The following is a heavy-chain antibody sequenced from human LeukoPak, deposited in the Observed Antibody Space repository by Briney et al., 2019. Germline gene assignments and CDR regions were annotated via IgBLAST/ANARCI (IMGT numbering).Heavy chain of an antibody. Sequence: ASVKVSCKASGGTFSSYTISWVRQAPGQGLEWMGRIIPILGIANYAQKFQGRVTITADKSTGTAYMELSSLRSEDTAVYYCARDVGPGRELLMAGAFDIWGQGTMVTVSS. D-gene: IGHD1-7*01. V-gene: IGHV1-69*04. CDR1: GGTFSSYT. CDR2: IIPILGIA. J-gene: IGHJ3*02. CDR3: ARDVGPGRELLMAGAFDI.